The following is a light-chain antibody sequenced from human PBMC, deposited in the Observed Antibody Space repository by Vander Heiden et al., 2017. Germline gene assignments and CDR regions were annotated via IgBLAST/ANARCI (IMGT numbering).Light chain of an antibody. V-gene: IGLV2-23*02. J-gene: IGLJ1*01. Sequence: QSSLPQPASVSGSPGPSITISCTGTSSDVGSYNLVSWYQQHPGKAPKLMIYEVSKRPSGVSNRFSGSKSGNTASLTISGLQAEDEADYYCCSYAGSSTPYVFGTGTKVTVL. CDR2: EVS. CDR1: SSDVGSYNL. CDR3: CSYAGSSTPYV.